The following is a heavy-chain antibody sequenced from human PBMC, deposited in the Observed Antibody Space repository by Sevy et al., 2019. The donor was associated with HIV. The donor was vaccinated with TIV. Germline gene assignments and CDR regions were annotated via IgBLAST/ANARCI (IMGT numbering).Heavy chain of an antibody. CDR2: ISTSSNYI. CDR1: GFTCSDYY. Sequence: GGSLRLSCTASGFTCSDYYMSWIRQAPGKGLEWVSDISTSSNYINYADSVKGRFTISRHNAKNSLYLQRNSLRAEDTAVYFCARVRYNYGQHYFDYWGQGTLFTVSS. D-gene: IGHD5-18*01. CDR3: ARVRYNYGQHYFDY. V-gene: IGHV3-11*06. J-gene: IGHJ4*02.